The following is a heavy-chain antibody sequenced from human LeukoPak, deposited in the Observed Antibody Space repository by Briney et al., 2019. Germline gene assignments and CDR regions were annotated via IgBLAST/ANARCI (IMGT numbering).Heavy chain of an antibody. V-gene: IGHV5-51*01. CDR2: IYPGDSDT. Sequence: GESLKISCKGSGYSFSSYWIAWVRQMPGKGLEWMGSIYPGDSDTRYSPSFQGQVTISADKSISTAYLQWGGLKASDTAMYYCARLGTAVVARYFDYWGQGTLVTVSS. CDR3: ARLGTAVVARYFDY. D-gene: IGHD5-18*01. J-gene: IGHJ4*02. CDR1: GYSFSSYW.